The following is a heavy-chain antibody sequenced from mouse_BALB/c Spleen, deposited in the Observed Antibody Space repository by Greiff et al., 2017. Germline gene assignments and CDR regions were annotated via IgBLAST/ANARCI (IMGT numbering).Heavy chain of an antibody. CDR3: AREGHGGFAY. V-gene: IGHV3-6*02. CDR1: GYSITSGYY. J-gene: IGHJ3*01. Sequence: EVQLQESGPGLVKPSQSLSLTCSVTGYSITSGYYWNWIRQFPGNKLEWMGYISYDGSNNYNPSLKNRISITRDTSKNQFFLKLNSVTTEDTATYYCAREGHGGFAYWGQGTLVTVSA. CDR2: ISYDGSN.